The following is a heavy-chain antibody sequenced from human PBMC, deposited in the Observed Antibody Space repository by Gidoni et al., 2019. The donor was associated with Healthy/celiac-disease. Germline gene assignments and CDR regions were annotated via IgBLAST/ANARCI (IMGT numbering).Heavy chain of an antibody. D-gene: IGHD5-18*01. Sequence: QVHLVESGGGVVQPGSSLRLSCAASGFTFSSYGMHWVRQAPGKGLEWVAVRSYDGSNKYYADSVKGRVTISRDNSKNTLYLQMNSLRAEDTAVYYCAKVDTAMEPIDYWGQGTLVTVSS. CDR1: GFTFSSYG. CDR2: RSYDGSNK. J-gene: IGHJ4*02. CDR3: AKVDTAMEPIDY. V-gene: IGHV3-30*18.